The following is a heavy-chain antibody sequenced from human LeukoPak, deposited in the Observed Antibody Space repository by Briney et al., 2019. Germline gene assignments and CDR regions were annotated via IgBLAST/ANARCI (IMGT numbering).Heavy chain of an antibody. CDR3: ATDLLMTMLDAFDI. CDR2: FDPEDGET. Sequence: ASVKVSCKVSGYTLTELSMHWVRQAPGKGLEWMGGFDPEDGETIYAQKFQGRVTMTEDTSTDTAYMELSSLRSEDTAVYYCATDLLMTMLDAFDIWGQGTMVTVSS. CDR1: GYTLTELS. D-gene: IGHD2-8*01. V-gene: IGHV1-24*01. J-gene: IGHJ3*02.